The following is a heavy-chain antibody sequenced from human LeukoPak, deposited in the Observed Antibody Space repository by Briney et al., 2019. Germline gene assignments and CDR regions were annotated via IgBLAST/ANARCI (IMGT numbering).Heavy chain of an antibody. D-gene: IGHD1-26*01. J-gene: IGHJ4*02. CDR3: ASSGSYRFDY. CDR2: TYYRSKWYN. V-gene: IGHV6-1*01. CDR1: GDSVSSNSAV. Sequence: SQTLSLTCAISGDSVSSNSAVWNWIRQSPSRGLEWLGKTYYRSKWYNEYAVSEKSRIIITPDTSKYQFSLQLNSVTPDDTAVYYCASSGSYRFDYWGQGTLVTVSS.